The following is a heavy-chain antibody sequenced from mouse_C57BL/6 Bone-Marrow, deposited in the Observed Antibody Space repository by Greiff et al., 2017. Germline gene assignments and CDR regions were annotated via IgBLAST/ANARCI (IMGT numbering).Heavy chain of an antibody. CDR3: ARTDGYYGLGPYFDY. CDR2: INPNNGGT. J-gene: IGHJ2*01. D-gene: IGHD2-3*01. V-gene: IGHV1-26*01. Sequence: EVQLQQSGPELVKPGASVKISCKASGYTFTDYYMNWVKQSHGKSLEWIGDINPNNGGTSYNQKFKGKATLTVDKSSSTAYMELRSLTSEDSAVYYGARTDGYYGLGPYFDYWGQGTTLTVSS. CDR1: GYTFTDYY.